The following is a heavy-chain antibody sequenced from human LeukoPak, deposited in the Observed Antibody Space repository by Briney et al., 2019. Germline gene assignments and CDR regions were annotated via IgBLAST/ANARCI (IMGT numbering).Heavy chain of an antibody. D-gene: IGHD6-6*01. V-gene: IGHV1-46*01. Sequence: ASVKVSCKASGYTFTSYYMHWVRQAPGQGLEWMGIINPSGGSTSYAQKLQGRVTMTRDTSTSTVYMELSSLRSEDTAVYYCARDIAPLEYSSSAGFDYWGQGTLVTVSS. J-gene: IGHJ4*02. CDR3: ARDIAPLEYSSSAGFDY. CDR1: GYTFTSYY. CDR2: INPSGGST.